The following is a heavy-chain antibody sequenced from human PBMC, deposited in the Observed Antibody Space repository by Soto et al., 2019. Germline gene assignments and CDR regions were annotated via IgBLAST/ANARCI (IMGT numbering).Heavy chain of an antibody. V-gene: IGHV3-30-3*01. J-gene: IGHJ6*02. Sequence: QVQLVESGGGVVQPGRSLRLSCAASGFTFISYAMHWVRQAPGKGLEWVAVRSFDGSTEYYADSVKGRFTISRDNSKNTVWLQMNSLRSEDTAVYYCARSRHGSGSYTHFYYGLEAWGQGTTVTVSS. D-gene: IGHD3-10*01. CDR1: GFTFISYA. CDR2: RSFDGSTE. CDR3: ARSRHGSGSYTHFYYGLEA.